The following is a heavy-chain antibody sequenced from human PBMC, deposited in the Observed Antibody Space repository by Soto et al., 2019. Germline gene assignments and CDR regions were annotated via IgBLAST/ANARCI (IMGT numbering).Heavy chain of an antibody. CDR1: GFTFSSYD. D-gene: IGHD3-3*01. CDR3: ARGNYDCWSGYYYYGMDV. Sequence: EVQLVASGGGLVQPGGSLRLSCAASGFTFSSYDMHWVRQATGKGLEWVSAIGTAGDPYYPGSVKGRFTISRENAKNSLYLQMNSLRGGDTAVYYCARGNYDCWSGYYYYGMDVWGQGTTVTVSS. V-gene: IGHV3-13*05. CDR2: IGTAGDP. J-gene: IGHJ6*02.